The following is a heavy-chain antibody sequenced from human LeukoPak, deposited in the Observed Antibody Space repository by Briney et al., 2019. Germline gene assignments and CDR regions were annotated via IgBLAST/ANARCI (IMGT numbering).Heavy chain of an antibody. J-gene: IGHJ5*02. V-gene: IGHV3-21*01. Sequence: GGSLRLSCAASGFTLSNYDMNWVRQAPGKGLEWVSSISTSSRYIYYKDSVRGRFTISRDDAKNSLYLEMNSLRAEDTAVYYCARADCSSSTCYLRRSWFDPWGQGTLVTVSS. CDR1: GFTLSNYD. CDR3: ARADCSSSTCYLRRSWFDP. D-gene: IGHD2-2*01. CDR2: ISTSSRYI.